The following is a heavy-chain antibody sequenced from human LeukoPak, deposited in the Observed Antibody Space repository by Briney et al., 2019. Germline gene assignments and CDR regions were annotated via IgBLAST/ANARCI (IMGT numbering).Heavy chain of an antibody. CDR3: AKDGQRYLDY. CDR2: ISYDGSNK. D-gene: IGHD6-25*01. J-gene: IGHJ4*02. CDR1: GFTFSSYG. V-gene: IGHV3-30*18. Sequence: GRSLRLSCAASGFTFSSYGMHWVRQAPGKGLEWVAVISYDGSNKYYADSVKGRFTISRDNSKNTLYLQMNSLRAEDTAVYYCAKDGQRYLDYWGQGTLVTVSS.